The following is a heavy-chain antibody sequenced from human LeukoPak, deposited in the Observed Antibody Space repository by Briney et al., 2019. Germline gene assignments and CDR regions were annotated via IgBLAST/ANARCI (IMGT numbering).Heavy chain of an antibody. D-gene: IGHD3-10*01. V-gene: IGHV1-18*04. CDR3: ARGLDGSGSWPNYYYYYGMDA. J-gene: IGHJ6*04. CDR2: ISAYNGNT. CDR1: GYTFTSYG. Sequence: ASVKVSCKASGYTFTSYGISWVRQAPGQGLEWMGWISAYNGNTNYAQKLQGRVTMTTDTSTSTAYMELRSLRSDDTAVYYCARGLDGSGSWPNYYYYYGMDAWGKGTTVTVSS.